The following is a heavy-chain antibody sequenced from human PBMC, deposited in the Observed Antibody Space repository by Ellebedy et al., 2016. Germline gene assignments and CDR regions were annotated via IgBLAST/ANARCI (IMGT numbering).Heavy chain of an antibody. D-gene: IGHD6-19*01. CDR1: GFTFSSYA. Sequence: GGSLRLSXAASGFTFSSYAMSWVRQAPGKGLEWVSAISGSGGSTYYADSVKGRFTISRDNSKNTLYLQMNSLRAEDTAVYYCAIAQWLVPTYYYGMDVWGQGTTVTVSS. CDR3: AIAQWLVPTYYYGMDV. J-gene: IGHJ6*02. V-gene: IGHV3-23*01. CDR2: ISGSGGST.